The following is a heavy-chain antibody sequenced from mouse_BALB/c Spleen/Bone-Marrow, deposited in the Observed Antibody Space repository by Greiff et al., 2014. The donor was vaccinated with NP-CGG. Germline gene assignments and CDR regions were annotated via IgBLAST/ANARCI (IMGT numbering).Heavy chain of an antibody. Sequence: QVQLKESGAELVKPGASVKLSCKASGYTFTSYWMHWVKQRPGQGLEWIGEMDPNTGRTDYNKKFKSQVSLTVDKSSSTAYMHLSSLTSEDSAVYYCARINGYDYWGQGTTLPVSS. CDR2: MDPNTGRT. J-gene: IGHJ2*01. V-gene: IGHV1S81*02. D-gene: IGHD2-2*01. CDR1: GYTFTSYW. CDR3: ARINGYDY.